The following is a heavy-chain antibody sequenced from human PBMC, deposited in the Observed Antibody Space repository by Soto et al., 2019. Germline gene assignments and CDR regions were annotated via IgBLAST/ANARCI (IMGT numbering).Heavy chain of an antibody. CDR2: IKSKTDGGTT. D-gene: IGHD3-3*01. Sequence: GGSLRLSCAASGFTFSNAWMSWVRQAPGKGLEWVGRIKSKTDGGTTDYAAPAKGRFTISRDDSKNTLYLQMNSLKTEDTAVYYCTTDAQYYDFWSGYYYYGMDVWGQGTTVTVSS. J-gene: IGHJ6*02. CDR3: TTDAQYYDFWSGYYYYGMDV. CDR1: GFTFSNAW. V-gene: IGHV3-15*01.